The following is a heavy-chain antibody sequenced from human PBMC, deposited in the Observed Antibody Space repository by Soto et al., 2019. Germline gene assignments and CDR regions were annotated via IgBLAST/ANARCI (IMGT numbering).Heavy chain of an antibody. CDR1: GYTFTSYG. CDR2: ISAYNGNT. V-gene: IGHV1-18*01. D-gene: IGHD2-2*01. CDR3: ARGTQGYCSSTSCYGHYCYYLEV. J-gene: IGHJ6*03. Sequence: QVQLVQSGAEVKKPGASVKVSCKASGYTFTSYGISWVRQAPGQGLEWMGWISAYNGNTNYAQKLQGRVTMTTDTSTSTAYMELGSLRSYDTAVYYCARGTQGYCSSTSCYGHYCYYLEVWCKETTVTVS.